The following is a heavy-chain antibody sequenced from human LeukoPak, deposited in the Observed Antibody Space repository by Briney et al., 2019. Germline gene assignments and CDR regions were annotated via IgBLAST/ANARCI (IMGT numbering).Heavy chain of an antibody. CDR2: IYYSGST. D-gene: IGHD6-13*01. CDR1: GGSISSYY. Sequence: SETLSLTCTVSGGSISSYYWSWIRQPPGKGLEWIGYIYYSGSTNYNPSLKSRVTISVDTSKNQFSLKLSSVTAADTAAYFCARGQGSSWYWFDPWGQGTLVTVSS. CDR3: ARGQGSSWYWFDP. J-gene: IGHJ5*02. V-gene: IGHV4-59*01.